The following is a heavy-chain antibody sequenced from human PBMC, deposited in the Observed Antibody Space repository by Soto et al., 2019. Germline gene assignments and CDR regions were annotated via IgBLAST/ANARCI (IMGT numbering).Heavy chain of an antibody. CDR3: ARSPRGVTGTTRWFDP. CDR2: IYYSGST. V-gene: IGHV4-59*01. J-gene: IGHJ5*02. D-gene: IGHD1-7*01. CDR1: GGSISSYY. Sequence: SETLSLTCTVSGGSISSYYWSWIRQPPGKGLEWIGYIYYSGSTNYNPSLKSRVTISVDTSKNQFSLKLSSVTAADTAVYYCARSPRGVTGTTRWFDPWGQGTLVTVSS.